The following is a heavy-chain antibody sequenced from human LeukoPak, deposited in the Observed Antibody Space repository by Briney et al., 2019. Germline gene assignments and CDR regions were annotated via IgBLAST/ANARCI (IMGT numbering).Heavy chain of an antibody. D-gene: IGHD6-6*01. CDR3: ARVYAGSSTTYPYDY. Sequence: GGSLRLSCVASGFTFSSYWMHWVRQAPGKGLVWVSRIHTDGSITNYADSVKGRFTISRDNAKNTLYLQMNSLRAEDTAVYYCARVYAGSSTTYPYDYWGQGTLVTVSS. CDR2: IHTDGSIT. CDR1: GFTFSSYW. V-gene: IGHV3-74*01. J-gene: IGHJ4*02.